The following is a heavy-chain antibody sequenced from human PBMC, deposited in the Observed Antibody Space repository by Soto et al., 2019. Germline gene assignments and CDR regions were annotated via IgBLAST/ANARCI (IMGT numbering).Heavy chain of an antibody. CDR2: IYVGDSDA. D-gene: IGHD5-18*01. Sequence: GESLKISCKGSGYNFATYWIAWVRQMPGKGLEWMGVIYVGDSDARYSPSFQGQVTISADRSITTAYLQWRSLKASDTAIYYCARGSRTGYTYGQYYCYFVMDGWGQGTTVTLSS. J-gene: IGHJ6*02. CDR3: ARGSRTGYTYGQYYCYFVMDG. V-gene: IGHV5-51*01. CDR1: GYNFATYW.